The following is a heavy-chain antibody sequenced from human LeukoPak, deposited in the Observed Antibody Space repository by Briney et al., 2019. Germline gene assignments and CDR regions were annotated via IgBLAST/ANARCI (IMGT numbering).Heavy chain of an antibody. Sequence: SETLSLTCTVSGGSISSSSYYWGWIRQPPGKGLEWIGEINHSGSTNYNPSLKSRVTISVDTSKNQFSLKLGSVTAADTAVYYCARVDSNNWYDSRGYFDYWGQGTLVTVSS. D-gene: IGHD6-13*01. CDR3: ARVDSNNWYDSRGYFDY. CDR2: INHSGST. CDR1: GGSISSSSYY. J-gene: IGHJ4*02. V-gene: IGHV4-39*07.